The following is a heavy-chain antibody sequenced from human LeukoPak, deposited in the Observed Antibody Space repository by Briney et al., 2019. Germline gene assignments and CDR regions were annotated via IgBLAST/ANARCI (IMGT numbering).Heavy chain of an antibody. CDR2: IIPIFGTA. Sequence: SVKVSCKASGGTFSSYAISWVRQAPGQGLEWMGGIIPIFGTANYAQKFQGRVTITADESTSTAYMELSSLRSEDTAVYYCAINELLTPPYYYGMDVWGQGTTVTVSS. V-gene: IGHV1-69*13. CDR1: GGTFSSYA. D-gene: IGHD3-10*01. J-gene: IGHJ6*02. CDR3: AINELLTPPYYYGMDV.